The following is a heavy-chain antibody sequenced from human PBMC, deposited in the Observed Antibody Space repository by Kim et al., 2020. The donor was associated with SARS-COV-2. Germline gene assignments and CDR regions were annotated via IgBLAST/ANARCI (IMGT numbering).Heavy chain of an antibody. V-gene: IGHV3-9*01. CDR1: GFTFDDYA. Sequence: GGSLRLSCAASGFTFDDYAMHWVRQAPGKGLGWVSGISWNSGSIGYADSVKGRFTISRDNAKNSLYLQMNSLRAEDTALYYCAKDRGSGSSKGFVYWGQGTLVTVSS. CDR3: AKDRGSGSSKGFVY. D-gene: IGHD3-10*01. CDR2: ISWNSGSI. J-gene: IGHJ4*02.